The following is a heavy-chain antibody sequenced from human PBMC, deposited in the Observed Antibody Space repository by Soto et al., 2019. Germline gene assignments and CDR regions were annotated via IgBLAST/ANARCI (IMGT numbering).Heavy chain of an antibody. CDR3: VRDSFGHAVFDY. CDR1: GYTFTTYG. V-gene: IGHV1-18*04. CDR2: ISASNGNT. D-gene: IGHD2-2*01. Sequence: RASVKVSGKASGYTFTTYGISWVRQARGQGLEWMGWISASNGNTNYAQNLQGRVTMTRDTSTTTATMELRSLTPDDTAVYYCVRDSFGHAVFDYWSQGTLVTVSS. J-gene: IGHJ4*02.